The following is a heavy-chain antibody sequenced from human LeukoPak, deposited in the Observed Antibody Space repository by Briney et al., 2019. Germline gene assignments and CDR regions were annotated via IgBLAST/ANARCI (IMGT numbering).Heavy chain of an antibody. CDR1: GYTFTSYA. D-gene: IGHD3-10*01. CDR2: INAGNGNT. CDR3: ARALRVYYYGSGSYHY. Sequence: ASVKVSCKASGYTFTSYAMHWVRQAPGQRLEWMGWINAGNGNTGYAQKFQGRVTMTRNTSISTAYMELSSLRSEDTAVYYCARALRVYYYGSGSYHYWGQGTLVTVSS. J-gene: IGHJ4*02. V-gene: IGHV1-3*01.